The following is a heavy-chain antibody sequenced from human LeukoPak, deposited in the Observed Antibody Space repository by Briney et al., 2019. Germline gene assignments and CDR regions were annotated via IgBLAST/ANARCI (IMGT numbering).Heavy chain of an antibody. D-gene: IGHD5-12*01. J-gene: IGHJ6*02. CDR2: MSSDSSFI. CDR3: TRGEVATTYYYGMDV. CDR1: GFTFRSYA. V-gene: IGHV3-21*05. Sequence: GGSLRLSCVASGFTFRSYAMNWVRQAPGKGLEWVSYMSSDSSFINYADSVKGRFTISRDNAKNSLFLQMDSPRADDTAVYYCTRGEVATTYYYGMDVWGQGTTVTVSS.